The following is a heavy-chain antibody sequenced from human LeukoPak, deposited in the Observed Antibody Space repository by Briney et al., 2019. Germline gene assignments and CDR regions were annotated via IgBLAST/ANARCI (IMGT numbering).Heavy chain of an antibody. Sequence: GGSLRLSCAASGFTFSRYWMSWVRQAPGKGLEWVATIKPDGSDKYYLDSVKARFTISRDNAKNSLYLQMNSLRPEDTAIYYCAKDRVVVVVAATYGAFDIWGHGTMVTVSS. CDR3: AKDRVVVVVAATYGAFDI. CDR2: IKPDGSDK. D-gene: IGHD2-15*01. J-gene: IGHJ3*02. V-gene: IGHV3-7*04. CDR1: GFTFSRYW.